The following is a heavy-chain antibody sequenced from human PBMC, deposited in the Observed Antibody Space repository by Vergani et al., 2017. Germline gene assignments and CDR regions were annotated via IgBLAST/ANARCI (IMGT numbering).Heavy chain of an antibody. Sequence: QVQLQESGPGLVKPSETLSLTCTVSGGSISSYYWSWIRQPPGKGLEWIGYIYYSGSTNYNPSLKSRVTISVDTSKNQFSLKLSSETAADTAVYYCARSTTIFGVVTFDYWGQGTLVTVSS. CDR3: ARSTTIFGVVTFDY. CDR2: IYYSGST. V-gene: IGHV4-59*01. D-gene: IGHD3-3*01. CDR1: GGSISSYY. J-gene: IGHJ4*02.